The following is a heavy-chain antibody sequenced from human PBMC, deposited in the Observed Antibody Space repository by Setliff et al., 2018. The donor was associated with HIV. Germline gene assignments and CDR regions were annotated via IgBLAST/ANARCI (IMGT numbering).Heavy chain of an antibody. CDR2: IIPIFGTA. J-gene: IGHJ6*03. Sequence: SVKVSCKASGGNFSSYVISWVRQAPGQGLEWMGGIIPIFGTADYAQKFQGRVAITADESTSTAYMALNSLRSEDTAVYYCARGDREQLESIHGGVYFYYMNVWGKGTTVT. V-gene: IGHV1-69*13. D-gene: IGHD6-13*01. CDR3: ARGDREQLESIHGGVYFYYMNV. CDR1: GGNFSSYV.